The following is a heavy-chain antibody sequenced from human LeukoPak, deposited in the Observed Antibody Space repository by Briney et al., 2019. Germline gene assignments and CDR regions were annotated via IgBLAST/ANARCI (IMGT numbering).Heavy chain of an antibody. CDR3: ARGCSGGSCYPRYYYYYGMDV. Sequence: GASVKVSCKASGYTFTSYAMHWVRQAPGQRLEWMGWINAGNGNTKYSQKFQGRVTITRDTSASTAYMELSSLRSEDTAVYYCARGCSGGSCYPRYYYYYGMDVWGKGTTVTVFS. CDR1: GYTFTSYA. D-gene: IGHD2-15*01. V-gene: IGHV1-3*01. CDR2: INAGNGNT. J-gene: IGHJ6*04.